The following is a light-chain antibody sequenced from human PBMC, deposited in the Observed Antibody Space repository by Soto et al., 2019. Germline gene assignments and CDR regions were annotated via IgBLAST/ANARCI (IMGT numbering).Light chain of an antibody. CDR1: SSNIGSNA. CDR2: SDY. CDR3: ASWDDSLNGPV. J-gene: IGLJ2*01. V-gene: IGLV1-44*01. Sequence: QSVLTHPPSASGTPGQRVTSTCSGSSSNIGSNAVNWYQQLPGTAPKLLIYSDYQRPSGVPDRFSGSKSGTSASLAISGLQSEDEAAYYCASWDDSLNGPVFGGGTKLTVL.